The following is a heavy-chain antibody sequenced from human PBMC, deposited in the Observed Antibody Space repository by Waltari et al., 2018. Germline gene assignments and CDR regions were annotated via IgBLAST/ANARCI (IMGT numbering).Heavy chain of an antibody. J-gene: IGHJ4*02. CDR3: ARGGIIAVAGPYFDY. CDR2: IYYSGST. D-gene: IGHD6-19*01. V-gene: IGHV4-59*01. Sequence: QVQLQESGPGLVKPSETLSLTCTVSGGSISSYYWSWIRQPPGKGLEWIGYIYYSGSTNYNPSLKSRVTISVDTSKNQFSLKLSSVTAADTAVYYCARGGIIAVAGPYFDYWGQGTLVTVSS. CDR1: GGSISSYY.